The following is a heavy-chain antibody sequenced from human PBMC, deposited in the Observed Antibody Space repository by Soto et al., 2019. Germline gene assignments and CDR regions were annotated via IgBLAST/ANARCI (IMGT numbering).Heavy chain of an antibody. D-gene: IGHD3-16*01. J-gene: IGHJ5*02. CDR3: ARAVAPYLGTWFDP. CDR1: GGSISSGNSYS. V-gene: IGHV4-30-2*01. CDR2: ISHSGST. Sequence: QLQLQESGSGLVKPSQTLSLTCAVSGGSISSGNSYSWSWIRQPPGKGLEWIGSISHSGSTSYNPSLKGRVPMSVDKSKNQFSLSLSSVTAADMAVYYCARAVAPYLGTWFDPWGQGTLVIVSS.